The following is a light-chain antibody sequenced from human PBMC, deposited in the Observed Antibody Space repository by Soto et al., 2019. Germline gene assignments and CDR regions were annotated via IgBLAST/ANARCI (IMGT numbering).Light chain of an antibody. J-gene: IGKJ3*01. CDR1: QIINSRY. V-gene: IGKV3-20*01. CDR2: VAS. CDR3: QQFGSSPPYT. Sequence: EMVLTQSPGTLSFSPGERATLSCRASQIINSRYLAWYQQKPGQAPRLLIYVASSRATGIPDRFSGSGSGTDFTLTISRLEPEDFAVYYCQQFGSSPPYTFGPGTKVDIK.